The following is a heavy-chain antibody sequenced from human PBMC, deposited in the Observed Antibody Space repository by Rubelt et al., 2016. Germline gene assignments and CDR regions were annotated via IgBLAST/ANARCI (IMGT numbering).Heavy chain of an antibody. D-gene: IGHD3-22*01. J-gene: IGHJ4*02. CDR2: INPSGGST. CDR1: GYTFTSSY. Sequence: QVQLVQSEAEVKKPGASVQVSCKASGYTFTSSYMHWVRQAPGQGLEWMGIINPSGGSTGYAQKFQGRITMTRDTYTNTVYMELSSLRSEDTAVYYCARANSGSGYFGIDYWGQGTLVTVSS. CDR3: ARANSGSGYFGIDY. V-gene: IGHV1-46*01.